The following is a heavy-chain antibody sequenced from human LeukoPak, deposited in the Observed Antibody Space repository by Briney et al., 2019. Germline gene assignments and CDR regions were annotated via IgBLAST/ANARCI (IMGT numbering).Heavy chain of an antibody. J-gene: IGHJ4*02. CDR3: ARSRGYSYGFDY. Sequence: PSETLSLTXTVSGGSISTYYWNWIRQPPGKGLEWIGYIYYSGSTNYNPSLKSRVTISVDTSRNQFSLKLSSVTAADTAVYYCARSRGYSYGFDYWGQGTLVTVSS. CDR1: GGSISTYY. CDR2: IYYSGST. V-gene: IGHV4-59*01. D-gene: IGHD5-18*01.